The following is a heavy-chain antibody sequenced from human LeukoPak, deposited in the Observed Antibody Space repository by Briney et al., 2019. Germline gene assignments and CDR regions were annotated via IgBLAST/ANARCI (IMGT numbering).Heavy chain of an antibody. Sequence: ASVKVSCKASGYTFTGYYIHWVRQAPGQGLEWMGWINPNSGGTNYAQKFQGRVTMTRDTPISTAYMDLSRLRSDDTAVYYCARGSIVGATFDYFDYWGQGTLVTVSS. V-gene: IGHV1-2*02. D-gene: IGHD1-26*01. J-gene: IGHJ4*02. CDR2: INPNSGGT. CDR1: GYTFTGYY. CDR3: ARGSIVGATFDYFDY.